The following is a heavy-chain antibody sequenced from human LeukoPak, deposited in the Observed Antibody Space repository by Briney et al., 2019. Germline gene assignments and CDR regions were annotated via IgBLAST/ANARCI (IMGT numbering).Heavy chain of an antibody. CDR1: GFTFSSYA. V-gene: IGHV3-23*01. Sequence: GGSLRLSCAASGFTFSSYAMSWVRQAPGKGLEWVSAISGSGGSTYYADSVKGRFTISRDNCKNTLYLQMNSLRAEDTAVYYCAKASAMIVVVSKHFDYWGQGTLVTVSS. D-gene: IGHD3-22*01. CDR2: ISGSGGST. CDR3: AKASAMIVVVSKHFDY. J-gene: IGHJ4*02.